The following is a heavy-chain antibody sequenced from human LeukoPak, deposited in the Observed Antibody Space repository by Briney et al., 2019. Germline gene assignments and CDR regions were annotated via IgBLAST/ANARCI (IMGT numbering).Heavy chain of an antibody. V-gene: IGHV3-21*01. CDR2: ISATTIYT. CDR3: ARIGLGRDAYNSFDF. D-gene: IGHD5-24*01. CDR1: GFAFSNYD. Sequence: GGSLRLSCTASGFAFSNYDMTWLRQSPGKRLEWVSSISATTIYTFCADSVRRRLTIYRDHLENSLYLHMHNLRCEDRDVYFCARIGLGRDAYNSFDFWGQGTVVTVSS. J-gene: IGHJ4*02.